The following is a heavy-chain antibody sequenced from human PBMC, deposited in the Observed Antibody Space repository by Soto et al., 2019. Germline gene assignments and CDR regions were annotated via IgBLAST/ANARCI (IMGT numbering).Heavy chain of an antibody. J-gene: IGHJ6*02. CDR2: ISGSGGST. CDR3: ASDLPGIAVAGIDYYGMDV. V-gene: IGHV3-23*01. Sequence: GGSLRLSCAASGFTFSSYAMSWVRQAPGKGLEWVSAISGSGGSTYYADSVKGRFTISRDNSKNTLYLQMNSLRAEDTAVYYCASDLPGIAVAGIDYYGMDVWGQGTTVTVSS. CDR1: GFTFSSYA. D-gene: IGHD6-19*01.